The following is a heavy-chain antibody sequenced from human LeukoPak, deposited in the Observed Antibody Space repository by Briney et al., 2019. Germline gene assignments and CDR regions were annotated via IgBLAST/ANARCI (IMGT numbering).Heavy chain of an antibody. CDR3: ARRELLSTPDAFDI. V-gene: IGHV4-39*01. CDR2: IYYSGST. J-gene: IGHJ3*02. CDR1: GGSISSSSYY. D-gene: IGHD3-10*01. Sequence: SETLSLTCTVSGGSISSSSYYWGRIRQPPGKGLEWIGSIYYSGSTYYNPSLKSRVTISVDTSKNQSSLKVSSVTAADTAVYYCARRELLSTPDAFDIWGQGTMVTVSS.